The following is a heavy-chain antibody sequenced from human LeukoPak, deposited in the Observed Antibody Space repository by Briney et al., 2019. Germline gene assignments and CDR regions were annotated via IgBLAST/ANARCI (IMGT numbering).Heavy chain of an antibody. J-gene: IGHJ4*02. CDR2: MNPNSGNT. D-gene: IGHD6-13*01. CDR1: GYTFTSYD. CDR3: ARGVEQQLVRTFDY. Sequence: ASVKVSCKASGYTFTSYDINWVRQATGQGLEWMGWMNPNSGNTGYAQKFQGRVTMTRNTSISTAYMELSSLRSEDTAVYYCARGVEQQLVRTFDYWGQGTLVTVSS. V-gene: IGHV1-8*01.